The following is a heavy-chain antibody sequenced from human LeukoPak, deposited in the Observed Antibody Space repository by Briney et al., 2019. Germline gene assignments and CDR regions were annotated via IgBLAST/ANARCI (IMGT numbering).Heavy chain of an antibody. CDR1: GFTFDDYA. CDR3: EKDGELGRDY. CDR2: ISWNSCRI. D-gene: IGHD7-27*01. V-gene: IGHV3-9*01. J-gene: IGHJ4*02. Sequence: SGGSLRLSCAASGFTFDDYAMHWVRQAPGKGLEWVSGISWNSCRIGYADSVKGRFTISRDNAKNSLYLQMNSLRAEDTALYYCEKDGELGRDYWGQGTLVTVSS.